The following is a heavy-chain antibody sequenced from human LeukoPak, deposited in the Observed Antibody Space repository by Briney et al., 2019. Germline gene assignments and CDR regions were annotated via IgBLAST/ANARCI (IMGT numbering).Heavy chain of an antibody. V-gene: IGHV1-18*01. J-gene: IGHJ4*02. Sequence: ASVKVSCKASGYTFTSYGISWVRQAPGQGLEWMGWISAYNGNTNYAQKLQGRVTMTTDTSTSTAYMELRSLRSDDTVVYYCARSEVVPAAISYFDYWGQGTLVTVSS. CDR1: GYTFTSYG. D-gene: IGHD2-2*02. CDR3: ARSEVVPAAISYFDY. CDR2: ISAYNGNT.